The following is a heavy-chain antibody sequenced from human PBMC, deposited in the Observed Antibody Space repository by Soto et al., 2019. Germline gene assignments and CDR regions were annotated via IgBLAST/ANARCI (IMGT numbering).Heavy chain of an antibody. CDR2: IYYSGST. CDR1: GGSISSSSYY. CDR3: ASNVDTAMGPHNWFDP. J-gene: IGHJ5*02. D-gene: IGHD5-18*01. Sequence: QLQLQESGPGLVKPSETLSLTCTVSGGSISSSSYYWGWIRQPPGKGLEWIGSIYYSGSTYYNPSLRSRVTIAVDTPKNQFSLKLSSVTAADTAVYYCASNVDTAMGPHNWFDPWGQGTLVTVSS. V-gene: IGHV4-39*01.